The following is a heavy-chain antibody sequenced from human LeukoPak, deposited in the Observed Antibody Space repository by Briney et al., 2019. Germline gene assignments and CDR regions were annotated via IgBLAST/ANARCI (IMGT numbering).Heavy chain of an antibody. V-gene: IGHV3-20*04. Sequence: GGSLRLSCAASGFTFDDYGMSWVRQAPGKGLEWVSGITWNGGSTGYADSVKGRFTISRDNAKNSLYLQMNSLRVEDTAVYYCARDSSKNYMDVWGKGTTVTVSS. J-gene: IGHJ6*03. CDR1: GFTFDDYG. CDR3: ARDSSKNYMDV. CDR2: ITWNGGST.